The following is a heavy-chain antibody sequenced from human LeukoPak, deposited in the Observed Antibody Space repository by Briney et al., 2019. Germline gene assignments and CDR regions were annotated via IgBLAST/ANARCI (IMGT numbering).Heavy chain of an antibody. CDR3: ARVRRDCSSTRFSTSCYFDY. Sequence: GGSLRLSCAASGFTVSSNYMSWVRQAPGKGLEWVSVIYSGGSTYYADSVKGRFTISRDNSKNTLYLQMNSLRAEDTAVYYCARVRRDCSSTRFSTSCYFDYGGQGTLVTVSS. CDR1: GFTVSSNY. D-gene: IGHD2-2*01. J-gene: IGHJ4*02. CDR2: IYSGGST. V-gene: IGHV3-66*02.